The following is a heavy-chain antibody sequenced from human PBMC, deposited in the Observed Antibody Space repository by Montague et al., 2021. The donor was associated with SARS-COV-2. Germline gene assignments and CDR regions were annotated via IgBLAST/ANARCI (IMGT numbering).Heavy chain of an antibody. Sequence: ETLSLTCTVAGGSISGYYWNWIRQPPGKGLEWIGYIYSSGSTNXXPSLKSRVTMSVDTSKNQLSLNLSSVTAADTAVYYCARDSLVASYYYYGVDVWGQGTTVTVAS. CDR1: GGSISGYY. CDR2: IYSSGST. CDR3: ARDSLVASYYYYGVDV. D-gene: IGHD2-2*01. V-gene: IGHV4-59*13. J-gene: IGHJ6*02.